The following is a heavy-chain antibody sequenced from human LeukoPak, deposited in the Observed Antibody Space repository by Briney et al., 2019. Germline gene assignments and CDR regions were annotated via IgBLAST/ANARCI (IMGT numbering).Heavy chain of an antibody. D-gene: IGHD3/OR15-3a*01. CDR3: ARVGLMAFDI. Sequence: SETLSLTCTVSGGSISSYYWSWIRQPAGKGLEWIGRIYTSGSTNYNPSLKSRVAMSVDKSKNQFFRKLTSVTAADTAVYYCARVGLMAFDIWGQGTMVTVSS. V-gene: IGHV4-4*07. J-gene: IGHJ3*02. CDR2: IYTSGST. CDR1: GGSISSYY.